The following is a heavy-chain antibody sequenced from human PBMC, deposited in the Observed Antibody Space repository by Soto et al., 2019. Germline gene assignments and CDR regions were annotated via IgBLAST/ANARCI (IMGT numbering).Heavy chain of an antibody. J-gene: IGHJ3*02. CDR2: ISSDGSNK. Sequence: QVQLVESGGGVVQPGRSLRLSCTASGFTFIRSAMHWVRQAPGKGLEWVAVISSDGSNKNYGESVKGRFTTSRDNSKNTLYLQMNSLRDEDTAVYYCSRPRGSGWLDAFEIWGQGTMVTVSS. CDR3: SRPRGSGWLDAFEI. CDR1: GFTFIRSA. V-gene: IGHV3-30-3*01. D-gene: IGHD6-19*01.